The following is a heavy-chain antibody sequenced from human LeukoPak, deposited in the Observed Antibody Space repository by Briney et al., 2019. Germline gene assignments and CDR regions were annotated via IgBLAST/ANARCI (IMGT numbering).Heavy chain of an antibody. Sequence: GGSLRLSCAASGFTFSSYGMSWARQAPGKGLEWVSAISGSGGSTYYADSVKGRFTISRDNSKNTLYLQMNSLRAEDTAVYYCAKGDCSGGSCYPLPSWFDPWGQGTLVTVSS. D-gene: IGHD2-15*01. CDR3: AKGDCSGGSCYPLPSWFDP. V-gene: IGHV3-23*01. J-gene: IGHJ5*02. CDR1: GFTFSSYG. CDR2: ISGSGGST.